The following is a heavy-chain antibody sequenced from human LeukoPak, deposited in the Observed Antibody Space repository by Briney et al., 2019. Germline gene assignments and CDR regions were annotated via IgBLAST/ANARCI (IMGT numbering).Heavy chain of an antibody. Sequence: ASVKVSCKASGGTSNSHAISWVRQAPGQGLEWMGRIIPNLGTTNRAQNFQDRVTLTADKSTNTAYMELTSLTADDTAVYYCATTNDGGGYQWGDFFDYWGQGTLVTVSS. V-gene: IGHV1-69*04. CDR1: GGTSNSHA. D-gene: IGHD3-22*01. CDR3: ATTNDGGGYQWGDFFDY. J-gene: IGHJ4*02. CDR2: IIPNLGTT.